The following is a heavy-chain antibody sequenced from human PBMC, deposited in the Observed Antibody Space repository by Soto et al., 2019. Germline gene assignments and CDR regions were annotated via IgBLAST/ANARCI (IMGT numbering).Heavy chain of an antibody. V-gene: IGHV4-38-2*02. J-gene: IGHJ4*02. CDR1: VYSISSGYY. Sequence: SETLSLTCAVSVYSISSGYYWGWIRQPPGKGLEWIGSIYHSGSTYYNPSLKSRVTISVDTSKNQFSLRAEDTAVYYCAREAEIQLWSFFDYWGQGTLVTVSS. D-gene: IGHD5-18*01. CDR3: AREAEIQLWSFFDY. CDR2: IYHSGST.